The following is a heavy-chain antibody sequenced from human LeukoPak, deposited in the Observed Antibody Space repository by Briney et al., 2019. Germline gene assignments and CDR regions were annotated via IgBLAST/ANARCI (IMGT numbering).Heavy chain of an antibody. CDR3: ATGTDTVPDY. J-gene: IGHJ4*02. CDR2: IYYSGST. CDR1: GGSISSYY. D-gene: IGHD4-17*01. Sequence: ASETLSLTCTVSGGSISSYYWSWIRQPPGKGLEWIGYIYYSGSTNYNPSLKSRVTISVDTSKNQFSLKLSSVTAADTAVYYCATGTDTVPDYWGQGTLVTVSS. V-gene: IGHV4-59*01.